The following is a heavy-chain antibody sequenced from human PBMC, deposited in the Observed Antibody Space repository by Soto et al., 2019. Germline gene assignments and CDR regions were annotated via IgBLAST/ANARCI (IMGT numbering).Heavy chain of an antibody. CDR3: ARDLTGDAY. J-gene: IGHJ4*02. Sequence: GGSLRLSCAASGFTFSSYAMHWVRQAPGKGLEWVAVISYDGSNKYYADSVKGRFTISRDNSKNTLYLQMNSLRAEDTAVYYCARDLTGDAYWGQGTLVTVSS. V-gene: IGHV3-30-3*01. CDR2: ISYDGSNK. D-gene: IGHD3-9*01. CDR1: GFTFSSYA.